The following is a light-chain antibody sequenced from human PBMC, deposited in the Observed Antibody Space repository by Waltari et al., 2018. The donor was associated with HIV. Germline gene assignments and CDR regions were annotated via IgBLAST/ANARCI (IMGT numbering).Light chain of an antibody. CDR3: SSYSSTNTLGV. CDR1: SSDVGGYNY. CDR2: EVT. J-gene: IGLJ3*02. V-gene: IGLV2-14*01. Sequence: QSALIQPAYVSGSPGQSITISFTGASSDVGGYNYVSWHQHHPGKAPKLIIYEVTNRPSGFSNRFSGSKSGNTASLTISGLQPEDEADYYCSSYSSTNTLGVFGGGTILTVL.